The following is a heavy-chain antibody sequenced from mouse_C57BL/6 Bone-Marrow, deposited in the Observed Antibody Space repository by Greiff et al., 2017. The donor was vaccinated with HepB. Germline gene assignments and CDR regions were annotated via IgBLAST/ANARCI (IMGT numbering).Heavy chain of an antibody. J-gene: IGHJ3*01. V-gene: IGHV1-50*01. Sequence: QVQLQQPGAELVKPGASVKLSCKASGYTFTSYWMQWVHQRPGQGLEWIGEIDPSDSYTNYNQKFKGKATLTVDTSTSTAYMQLSSLTSEDSAVYYCARWYYGSSWFAYWGQGTLVTVSA. CDR2: IDPSDSYT. CDR3: ARWYYGSSWFAY. D-gene: IGHD1-1*01. CDR1: GYTFTSYW.